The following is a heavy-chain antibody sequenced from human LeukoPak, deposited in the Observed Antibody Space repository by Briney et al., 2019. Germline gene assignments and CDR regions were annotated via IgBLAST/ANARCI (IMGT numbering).Heavy chain of an antibody. D-gene: IGHD5-12*01. CDR3: PTVSRGYDGGYSQH. CDR2: IKSKTDGGTT. J-gene: IGHJ1*01. V-gene: IGHV3-15*01. Sequence: GGSLRLSCAASGFTFSNAWMSWVRQAPGKGLEWVGRIKSKTDGGTTDYAAPVKGRFTISRDDSKNTLYLQMNSLKTEDTVVYYCPTVSRGYDGGYSQHWGQGTLVPVSS. CDR1: GFTFSNAW.